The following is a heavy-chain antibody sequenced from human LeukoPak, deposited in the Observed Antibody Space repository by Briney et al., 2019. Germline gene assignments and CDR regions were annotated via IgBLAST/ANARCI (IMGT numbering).Heavy chain of an antibody. CDR2: IKQDGSEI. Sequence: GGSLRLSCVGSGFTLSSYWMSWVRQAPGKGLEWVANIKQDGSEIYYVDSVKGRFTISRDSAKNSLHLQLNSLRAEDTAVYYCARAHGLVHYYYYYMDVWGKGTTVTVSS. V-gene: IGHV3-7*01. CDR3: ARAHGLVHYYYYYMDV. D-gene: IGHD6-6*01. CDR1: GFTLSSYW. J-gene: IGHJ6*03.